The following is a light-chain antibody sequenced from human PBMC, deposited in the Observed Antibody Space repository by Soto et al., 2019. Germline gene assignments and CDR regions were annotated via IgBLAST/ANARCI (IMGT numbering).Light chain of an antibody. CDR1: QSVSSY. CDR2: DAS. CDR3: QQHSNWYT. J-gene: IGKJ2*01. V-gene: IGKV3-11*01. Sequence: EIVLTQSPATLSLSPGEKATLSCRASQSVSSYLAWYQQKPGQAPRLLIYDASNRATGVPARFSGSGSGTDFTLTISSLEPEDFAVYYGQQHSNWYTFGQGTKLEIK.